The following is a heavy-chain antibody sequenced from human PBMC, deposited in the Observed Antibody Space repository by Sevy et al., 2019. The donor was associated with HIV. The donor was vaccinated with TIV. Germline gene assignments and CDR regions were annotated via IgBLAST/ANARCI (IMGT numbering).Heavy chain of an antibody. D-gene: IGHD3-16*01. CDR2: IWHDGSYK. J-gene: IGHJ3*01. Sequence: GGSLRLSCAASGFMFSTYGMHWVRQAPGKGLEWVALIWHDGSYKYYADSVKGRFTISRDNSKNTLDLLMNSLRVEDTAVYYCARGVGGSFAGFDVWGQGTTVTVSS. CDR1: GFMFSTYG. CDR3: ARGVGGSFAGFDV. V-gene: IGHV3-33*01.